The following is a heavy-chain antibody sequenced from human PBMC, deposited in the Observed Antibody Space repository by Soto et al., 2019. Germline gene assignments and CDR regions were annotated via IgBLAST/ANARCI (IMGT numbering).Heavy chain of an antibody. Sequence: QVRLQESGPRLVKPSETLSLTCSVSGDSISGDYYNWIRQPPGKGLEWIAYISYSGTTHYTPSLQSRVTISVDTSKNQFSRKLNSVTAADTAVYYCARDKRGSSYMDVWGQGTTVTVSS. V-gene: IGHV4-59*01. J-gene: IGHJ6*02. D-gene: IGHD6-13*01. CDR3: ARDKRGSSYMDV. CDR2: ISYSGTT. CDR1: GDSISGDY.